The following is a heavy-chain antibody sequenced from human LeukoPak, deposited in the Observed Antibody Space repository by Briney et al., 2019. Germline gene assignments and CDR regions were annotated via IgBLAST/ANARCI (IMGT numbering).Heavy chain of an antibody. CDR1: GGSISSYY. CDR2: IYYSGST. CDR3: ARAAYCSSTSCLWFDP. Sequence: SETLFLTCTVSGGSISSYYWSWIRQPPGKGLEWIGYIYYSGSTNYNPSLKSRVTISVDTSKNQFSLKLSSVTAADTAVYYCARAAYCSSTSCLWFDPWGQGTLVTVSS. V-gene: IGHV4-59*01. J-gene: IGHJ5*02. D-gene: IGHD2-2*01.